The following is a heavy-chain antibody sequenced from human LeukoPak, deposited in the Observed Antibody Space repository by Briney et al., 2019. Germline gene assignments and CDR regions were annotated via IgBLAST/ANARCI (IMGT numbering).Heavy chain of an antibody. V-gene: IGHV4-59*01. D-gene: IGHD3-16*01. CDR3: ARDQTGFYDYVWGSYSGAFDI. CDR2: IYYSGST. Sequence: PSETLSLTCTVSGGSISSYYWSWIRQPPGKGLEWIGYIYYSGSTNYNPSLKSRVTISVDTPKNQFSLKLSSVTAADTAVYYCARDQTGFYDYVWGSYSGAFDIWGQGTMVTVSS. J-gene: IGHJ3*02. CDR1: GGSISSYY.